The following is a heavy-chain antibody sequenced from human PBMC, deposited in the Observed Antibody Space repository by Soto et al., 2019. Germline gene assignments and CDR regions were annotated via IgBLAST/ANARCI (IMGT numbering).Heavy chain of an antibody. Sequence: EVQLLESGGGLVQPGGSLRLSCAASGFTFNNYAMTWVRQAPGKGLEWVSAISGGGDTTSYADSVKGRFTVSRDGSKNTRYLQMSGLRAEDTALYCCAKGRGGSGSLTPRVDFWGQGTLVTVSS. J-gene: IGHJ4*02. CDR2: ISGGGDTT. V-gene: IGHV3-23*01. CDR3: AKGRGGSGSLTPRVDF. D-gene: IGHD3-10*01. CDR1: GFTFNNYA.